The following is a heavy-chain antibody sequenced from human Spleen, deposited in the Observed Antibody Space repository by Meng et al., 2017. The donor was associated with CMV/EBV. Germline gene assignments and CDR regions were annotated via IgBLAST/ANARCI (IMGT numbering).Heavy chain of an antibody. J-gene: IGHJ4*02. V-gene: IGHV3-74*01. CDR2: INDDGSST. CDR3: VRGRLRWTSTWHEGF. CDR1: RFTFSQSW. Sequence: GESLKISCAASRFTFSQSWMHWVRQAPGKGLMWVSRINDDGSSTNYADSVKGRFTISRDNAKDTLYLQMNSLRAEDTALYYCVRGRLRWTSTWHEGFWGQGTLVTVFS. D-gene: IGHD6-13*01.